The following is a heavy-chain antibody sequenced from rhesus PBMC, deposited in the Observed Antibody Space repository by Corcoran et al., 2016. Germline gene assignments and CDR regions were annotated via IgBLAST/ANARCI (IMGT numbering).Heavy chain of an antibody. D-gene: IGHD6-25*01. J-gene: IGHJ5-1*01. CDR1: GFTFSSSG. Sequence: EVQLVESGGGLVQPGGSLRLSCAASGFTFSSSGISCVRQAPGNGLEWVSYIRNGGWSTYYADSVKGRFNISRDNSKNTLSLQMNSLRAEDTAVYYCAKDSGSLGFDVWGPGVLVTVSS. CDR2: IRNGGWST. V-gene: IGHV3S5*01. CDR3: AKDSGSLGFDV.